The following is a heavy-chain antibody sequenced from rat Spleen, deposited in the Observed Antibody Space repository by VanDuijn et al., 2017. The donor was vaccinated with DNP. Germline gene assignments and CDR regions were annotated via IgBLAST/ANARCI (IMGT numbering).Heavy chain of an antibody. CDR1: GFAFSDYN. J-gene: IGHJ3*01. CDR2: ITYDGTNT. V-gene: IGHV5-7*01. D-gene: IGHD5-1*01. Sequence: EVQLVESGGGLVQPGRSLKLSCAASGFAFSDYNMAWVRQAPKKGLEWVATITYDGTNTYYRDSVRGRFTISRDNAESTLYLQMDSLRSEDTATYYCPRLGERLFDYWGQGTLVTVSS. CDR3: PRLGERLFDY.